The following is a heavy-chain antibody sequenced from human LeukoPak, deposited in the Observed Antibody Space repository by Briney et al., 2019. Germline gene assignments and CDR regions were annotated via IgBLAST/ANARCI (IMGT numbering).Heavy chain of an antibody. CDR3: ARGRSITLLRGVAMSDGFDI. D-gene: IGHD3-10*01. V-gene: IGHV3-33*01. Sequence: PGGSLRLSCAASGFTFSSYGMHWVRQAPGKGLEWVAVIWYDGSNKYYADSVKGRFTISRDNAKNLLFLQMNGLRAEDTALYYCARGRSITLLRGVAMSDGFDIWGQGAMVAVSS. CDR1: GFTFSSYG. J-gene: IGHJ3*02. CDR2: IWYDGSNK.